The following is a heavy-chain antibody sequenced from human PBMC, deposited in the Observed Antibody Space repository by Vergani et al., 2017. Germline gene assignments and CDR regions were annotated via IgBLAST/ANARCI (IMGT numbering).Heavy chain of an antibody. Sequence: QVQLQESGPGLVKPSETLSITCSVPGDSMNTYYWTWIRQPPGKGLEWIGYIYDSGDTKYNPSLKSRVTMSLDTSKNQFSLKLRSVTAAATAVDYGARVETQGPATSHFYYMDVWGKGTTVVVSS. CDR2: IYDSGDT. CDR3: ARVETQGPATSHFYYMDV. J-gene: IGHJ6*03. D-gene: IGHD6-25*01. CDR1: GDSMNTYY. V-gene: IGHV4-59*12.